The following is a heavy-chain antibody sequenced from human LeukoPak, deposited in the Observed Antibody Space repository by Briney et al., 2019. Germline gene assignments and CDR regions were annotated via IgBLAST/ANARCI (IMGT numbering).Heavy chain of an antibody. CDR1: GYTFTSYY. V-gene: IGHV1-46*01. Sequence: ASVKVSCKASGYTFTSYYMHWVRQAPGQGLEWMGIINPSGGGTSYAQKFQGRVTMTRDTSTSTVYMELSSLRSEDTAVYYCARDHPGGCSSTSCQDSEPDYWGQGTLVTVSS. D-gene: IGHD2-2*01. J-gene: IGHJ4*02. CDR3: ARDHPGGCSSTSCQDSEPDY. CDR2: INPSGGGT.